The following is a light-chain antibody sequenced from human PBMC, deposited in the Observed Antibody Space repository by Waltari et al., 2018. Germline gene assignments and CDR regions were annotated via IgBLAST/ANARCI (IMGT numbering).Light chain of an antibody. CDR3: QQYGSSPLT. V-gene: IGKV3-20*01. CDR1: QSVSNNQ. Sequence: EIVLTQSPGTLFLSPGERATLSCRARQSVSNNQLAWDQQGPCQPPRLVIYGAFARATAIPDRFSGTGSGTDFTLTISRLEPEDFAMYYCQQYGSSPLTFGQGTRLEIK. CDR2: GAF. J-gene: IGKJ5*01.